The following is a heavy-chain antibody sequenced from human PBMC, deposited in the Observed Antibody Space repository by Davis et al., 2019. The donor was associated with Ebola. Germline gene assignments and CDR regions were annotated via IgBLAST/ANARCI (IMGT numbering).Heavy chain of an antibody. CDR1: GYTFTSYD. CDR3: ARAVRYPVVVTRSSRKYYFDY. D-gene: IGHD2-2*01. J-gene: IGHJ4*02. Sequence: AASVKVSCKASGYTFTSYDINWVRQATGQGLEWMGWMNPNSGNTGYAQNFQGIVTMTRNTSISTAYMELSSLRSEDAAVYYCARAVRYPVVVTRSSRKYYFDYWGQGTRVTVSS. V-gene: IGHV1-8*01. CDR2: MNPNSGNT.